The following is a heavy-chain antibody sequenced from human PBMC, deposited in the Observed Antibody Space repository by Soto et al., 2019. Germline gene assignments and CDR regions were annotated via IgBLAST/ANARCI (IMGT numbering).Heavy chain of an antibody. CDR2: IYPGDSDT. J-gene: IGHJ6*02. D-gene: IGHD6-6*01. V-gene: IGHV5-51*01. CDR1: GYSFTSYW. Sequence: GESLKISCKGSGYSFTSYWIGWVRQMPGKGLEWMGIIYPGDSDTRYSPSFQGQVTITADESTSTAYMELSSLRSEDTAVYYCARGLPYSSSSQLVYYYYGMDVWGQGTTVTVSS. CDR3: ARGLPYSSSSQLVYYYYGMDV.